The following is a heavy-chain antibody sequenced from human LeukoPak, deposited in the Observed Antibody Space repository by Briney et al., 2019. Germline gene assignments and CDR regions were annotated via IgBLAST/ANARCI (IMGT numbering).Heavy chain of an antibody. CDR3: TRLAVAGDY. D-gene: IGHD6-19*01. CDR1: GFTFSGSA. J-gene: IGHJ4*02. CDR2: IRSKANSYAT. V-gene: IGHV3-73*01. Sequence: PGGSLRLSCAASGFTFSGSAMHWVRQASGKGLGWVGRIRSKANSYATAYAASVKGRFTISRDDSKNTAYLQMNSLKTEDTAVYYCTRLAVAGDYWGQGTLVTVSS.